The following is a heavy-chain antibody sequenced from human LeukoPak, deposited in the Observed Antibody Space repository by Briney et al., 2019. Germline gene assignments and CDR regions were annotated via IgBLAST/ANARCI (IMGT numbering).Heavy chain of an antibody. D-gene: IGHD3-22*01. Sequence: SETLSLTCTVSGGSISSGGYYWSWIRQPPGKGLEWIGYIYYSGSTDYNPSLKSRVTMSVDTSKNQFSLKLSSVTAADTAIYYCATLQSSGYDYSDYWGQGILVTVSS. CDR2: IYYSGST. CDR3: ATLQSSGYDYSDY. CDR1: GGSISSGGYY. V-gene: IGHV4-61*08. J-gene: IGHJ4*02.